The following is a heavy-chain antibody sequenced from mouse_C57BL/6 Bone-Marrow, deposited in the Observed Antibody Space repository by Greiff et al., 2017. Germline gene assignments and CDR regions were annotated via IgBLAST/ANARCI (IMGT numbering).Heavy chain of an antibody. Sequence: EVKLMESGGGLVKPGGSLKLSCAASGFTFSSYTMSWVRQTPEKRLQWVAAISGGGGNPYSPDSVKGRFTITRDKDKNILYLQMSSLRSEDTALYYCSRQVTTVLATKYFDVGGTGTTVTVSS. J-gene: IGHJ1*03. CDR2: ISGGGGNP. D-gene: IGHD1-1*01. CDR1: GFTFSSYT. V-gene: IGHV5-9*01. CDR3: SRQVTTVLATKYFDV.